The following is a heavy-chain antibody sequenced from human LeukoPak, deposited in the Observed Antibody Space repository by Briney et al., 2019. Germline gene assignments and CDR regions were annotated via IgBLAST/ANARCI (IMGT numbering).Heavy chain of an antibody. CDR2: ISRRLSTK. Sequence: GESLRHSCSVSGFPFRDYNMGWIRQAPAKGLEWVASISRRLSTKYYGDSVRGRFTISRDNSKNTLYLQMNSLRAEDTAVYFCAKGSRAVLFTRDHYMDVWGKGTTVTIPS. CDR1: GFPFRDYN. CDR3: AKGSRAVLFTRDHYMDV. V-gene: IGHV3-11*04. J-gene: IGHJ6*03. D-gene: IGHD6-19*01.